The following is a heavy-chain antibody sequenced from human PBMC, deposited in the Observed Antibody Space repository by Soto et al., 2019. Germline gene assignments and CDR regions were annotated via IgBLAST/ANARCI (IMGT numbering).Heavy chain of an antibody. Sequence: QVQLQESGPGLVKPSETLSLTCTVSGGSISSYYWSWIRQPPGKGLEWIGYIYYSGSTNYNPSLKSRVTISVDTSKNQFSLKLSSVTAADTAVYYCARVGSWGVAVAGTYWYFDLWGRGTLVTVSS. CDR2: IYYSGST. D-gene: IGHD6-19*01. V-gene: IGHV4-59*01. CDR1: GGSISSYY. J-gene: IGHJ2*01. CDR3: ARVGSWGVAVAGTYWYFDL.